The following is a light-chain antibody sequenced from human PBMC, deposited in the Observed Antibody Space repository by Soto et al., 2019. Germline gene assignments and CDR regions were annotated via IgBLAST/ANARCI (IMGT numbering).Light chain of an antibody. CDR1: KGISNY. V-gene: IGKV1-27*01. J-gene: IGKJ1*01. CDR3: QKYNSAPWT. CDR2: AAS. Sequence: DIQMPQSPSSLSAYVGDSVTITCRASKGISNYLAWYQQKPGKVPKLLIYAASTLQSGVPSRFSGSGSGTDFTLTISSLQPEDVAAYYCQKYNSAPWTFGQGTKVEIK.